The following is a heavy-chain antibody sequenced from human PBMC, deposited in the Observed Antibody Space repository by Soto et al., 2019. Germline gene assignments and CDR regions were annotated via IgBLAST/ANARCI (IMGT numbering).Heavy chain of an antibody. Sequence: VGSLRLSCAASGFTFSMYWMHWVRQVPGKGPEWVSRINDDGSHTNYADSVKGRFTISRDNAKNTLYLQMNDLRAEDTAVYYCTRGPRSTSTGTGAFWGQGTLVTVSS. D-gene: IGHD1-1*01. V-gene: IGHV3-74*01. J-gene: IGHJ4*02. CDR2: INDDGSHT. CDR3: TRGPRSTSTGTGAF. CDR1: GFTFSMYW.